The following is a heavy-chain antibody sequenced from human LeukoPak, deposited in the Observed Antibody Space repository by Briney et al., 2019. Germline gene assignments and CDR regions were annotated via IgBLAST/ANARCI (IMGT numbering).Heavy chain of an antibody. CDR3: ATSPGGSSWYSFDY. CDR1: GGTFSSYA. CDR2: IIPIFGTA. D-gene: IGHD6-13*01. J-gene: IGHJ4*02. Sequence: SVKVSCKASGGTFSSYAISWVRQAPGQGLEWMGGIIPIFGTANYAQKFQSRVTITADESTSTAYMELSSLRSEDTAVYYCATSPGGSSWYSFDYWGQGTLVTVSS. V-gene: IGHV1-69*01.